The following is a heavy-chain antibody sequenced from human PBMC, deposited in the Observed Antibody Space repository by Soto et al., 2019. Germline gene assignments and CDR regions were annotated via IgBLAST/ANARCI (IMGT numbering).Heavy chain of an antibody. CDR1: GGSISSSSYY. D-gene: IGHD3-3*01. CDR3: ARHIGAERFLEWLLWLPGAFDI. CDR2: IYYSGST. Sequence: QLQLQESGPGLVKPSETLSLTCTVSGGSISSSSYYWGWIRQPPGKGLEWIGSIYYSGSTYYNPSLRSRVTIAQDTSKNQFSLKLSSVTAADTAVYYCARHIGAERFLEWLLWLPGAFDIWGQGTMVTVSS. V-gene: IGHV4-39*01. J-gene: IGHJ3*02.